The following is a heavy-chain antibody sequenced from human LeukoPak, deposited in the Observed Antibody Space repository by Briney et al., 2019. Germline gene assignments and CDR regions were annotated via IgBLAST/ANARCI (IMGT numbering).Heavy chain of an antibody. CDR3: ARIDAVAATPTSFDY. CDR2: IYYSGTT. D-gene: IGHD6-19*01. CDR1: GGSISIFY. Sequence: SESLSLTCTVSGGSISIFYWSWIRQPPGKGLEWIGDIYYSGTTNYNPSLKSRVTISLDTSKNQFSLRLSSVTAADTAVYYCARIDAVAATPTSFDYWGQGTLVTVSS. J-gene: IGHJ4*02. V-gene: IGHV4-59*01.